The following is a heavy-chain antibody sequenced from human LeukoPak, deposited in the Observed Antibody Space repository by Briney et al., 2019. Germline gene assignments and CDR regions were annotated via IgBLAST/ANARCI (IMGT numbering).Heavy chain of an antibody. D-gene: IGHD3-16*01. V-gene: IGHV3-23*01. J-gene: IGHJ4*02. CDR2: IGGSGSRT. CDR1: GFTFSSYA. Sequence: GGSLRLSCAASGFTFSSYAMSWVRQAPGKSLEWVSGIGGSGSRTYYADSVKGRFTISRDNSKNTLYLQMNSLRAEDTAVYYCARRFFDYWGQGTLVTVSS. CDR3: ARRFFDY.